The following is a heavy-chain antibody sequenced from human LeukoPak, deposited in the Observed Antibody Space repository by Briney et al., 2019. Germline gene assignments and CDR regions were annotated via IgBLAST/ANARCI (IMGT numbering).Heavy chain of an antibody. CDR2: IYSGGST. CDR3: ARAGSNYYYYYGMDV. Sequence: GGSLRLSCAASGFTVSSNYMSGVRQAPGKGLEWVSVIYSGGSTYYADSVKGRFTISRDNSKNTLYLQMNSLRAEDTAVYYCARAGSNYYYYYGMDVWGQGTTVTVSS. CDR1: GFTVSSNY. V-gene: IGHV3-66*01. D-gene: IGHD3-10*01. J-gene: IGHJ6*02.